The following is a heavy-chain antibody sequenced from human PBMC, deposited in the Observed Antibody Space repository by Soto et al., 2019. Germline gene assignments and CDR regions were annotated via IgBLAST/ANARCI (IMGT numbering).Heavy chain of an antibody. V-gene: IGHV4-31*03. CDR1: GGSISSSGYY. D-gene: IGHD3-10*01. CDR2: IYYSGST. J-gene: IGHJ3*02. Sequence: PSETLSLTCTVSGGSISSSGYYWSWIRQHPGEGLEWIGYIYYSGSTYYNPSLKSRVTISVDTSKNQFSLKLSSVTAADTAVYYCAREWSTMVRGAPVGDAFDIWGQGTMVTVSS. CDR3: AREWSTMVRGAPVGDAFDI.